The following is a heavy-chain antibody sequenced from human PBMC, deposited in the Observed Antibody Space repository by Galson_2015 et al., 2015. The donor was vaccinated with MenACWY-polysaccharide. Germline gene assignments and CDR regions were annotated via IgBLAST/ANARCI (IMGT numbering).Heavy chain of an antibody. CDR2: TYFRSKWYS. CDR3: ARGLAVTDSYFDY. V-gene: IGHV6-1*01. D-gene: IGHD6-19*01. J-gene: IGHJ4*02. Sequence: CAISGDSVSGNSVAWNWIRQSPSRGLEWLGRTYFRSKWYSDYAESVKSRISINADTSKNQFSLQLNSVTPEDTAVYYCARGLAVTDSYFDYCCPGTLVTVSS. CDR1: GDSVSGNSVA.